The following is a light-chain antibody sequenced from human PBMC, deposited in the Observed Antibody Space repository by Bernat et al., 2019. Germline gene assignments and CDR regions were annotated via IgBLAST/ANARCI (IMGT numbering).Light chain of an antibody. Sequence: QSALTQPPSASGSPGQSVTISCTGTSSDIGVYNYVSCYQQHPGKAPKLMGYEVTKRPSGVPDRFSGSRSGNPASLPVSGLQADDEADYYCSSYVHSNSLVFGGGTKLTV. CDR1: SSDIGVYNY. CDR3: SSYVHSNSLV. J-gene: IGLJ2*01. V-gene: IGLV2-8*01. CDR2: EVT.